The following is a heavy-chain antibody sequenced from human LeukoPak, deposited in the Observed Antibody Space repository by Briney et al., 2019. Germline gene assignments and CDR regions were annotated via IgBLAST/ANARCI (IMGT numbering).Heavy chain of an antibody. CDR2: INPDSGGT. V-gene: IGHV1-2*02. J-gene: IGHJ6*03. Sequence: ASVKVSCKASGYTFTGYYMHWVRQAPGQGLEWMGWINPDSGGTNYAQKFQGRVSMTRDTSITTAYMELSSLRSDDTAVYYCASGYSDYADYYNYYMDVWGKGTTVTVSS. CDR1: GYTFTGYY. D-gene: IGHD4-11*01. CDR3: ASGYSDYADYYNYYMDV.